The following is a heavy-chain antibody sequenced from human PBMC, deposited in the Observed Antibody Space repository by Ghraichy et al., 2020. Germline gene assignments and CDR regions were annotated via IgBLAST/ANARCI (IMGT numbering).Heavy chain of an antibody. CDR3: SRDIPITVFGIVHFYFDN. V-gene: IGHV3-49*03. CDR2: LRNKVYGGTP. J-gene: IGHJ4*02. CDR1: GFTFDDYS. Sequence: GESLRLSCTGSGFTFDDYSMSWFRQAPGKGLEWVGFLRNKVYGGTPEYAASVKGRSSISTDASKTVAYLQIDRLNVEDTAVYYCSRDIPITVFGIVHFYFDNWGQGTLVAVSS. D-gene: IGHD3-3*01.